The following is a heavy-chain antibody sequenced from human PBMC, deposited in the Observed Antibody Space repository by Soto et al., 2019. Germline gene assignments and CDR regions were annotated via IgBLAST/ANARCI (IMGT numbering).Heavy chain of an antibody. CDR2: INPSGGST. J-gene: IGHJ6*02. D-gene: IGHD3-10*01. Sequence: ASVKVSCKASGYTFTSYYMHWVRQAPGQGLEWMGIINPSGGSTSYAQKFQGRVTMTRDTSTSTVYMELSSLRSEDTAVYYCAREGGSGLLWFGELSYGMDVRGQGTTVTVS. CDR1: GYTFTSYY. CDR3: AREGGSGLLWFGELSYGMDV. V-gene: IGHV1-46*01.